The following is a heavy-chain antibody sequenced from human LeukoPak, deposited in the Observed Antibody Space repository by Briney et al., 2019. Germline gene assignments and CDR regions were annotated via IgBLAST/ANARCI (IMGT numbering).Heavy chain of an antibody. D-gene: IGHD3-10*01. V-gene: IGHV4-39*07. Sequence: SETLSLTCTVSGGSLTSSSYYWGWIRQPPGKGLEWIGTIYYSGSTYYNPSLKSRVTISIDTSKNQFSLKLSSVTAADTAVYYCARGRISSSGSYGHFDYWGQGTLVTVSS. CDR1: GGSLTSSSYY. CDR2: IYYSGST. CDR3: ARGRISSSGSYGHFDY. J-gene: IGHJ4*02.